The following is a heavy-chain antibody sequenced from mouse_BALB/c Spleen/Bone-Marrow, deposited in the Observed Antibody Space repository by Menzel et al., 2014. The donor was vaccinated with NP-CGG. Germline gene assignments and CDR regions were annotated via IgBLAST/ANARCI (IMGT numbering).Heavy chain of an antibody. D-gene: IGHD1-1*01. CDR1: GFNIKDTY. Sequence: VQLKESGPELVKPGASVKLSCTASGFNIKDTYMHWVKQGPEQGLEWIGRIDPANGNTKYDPKFQGKATITADTSSNTAYLQLSSLTSEDTAVYYCARYSYGSRGYYFDYWGQGTTLP. V-gene: IGHV14-3*02. CDR2: IDPANGNT. J-gene: IGHJ2*01. CDR3: ARYSYGSRGYYFDY.